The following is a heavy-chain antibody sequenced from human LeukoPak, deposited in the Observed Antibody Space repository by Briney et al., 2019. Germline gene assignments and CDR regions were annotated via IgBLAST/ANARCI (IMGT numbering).Heavy chain of an antibody. CDR3: AQNSWYGAYYFDY. CDR1: GYTLTELS. CDR2: FDPEDGET. V-gene: IGHV1-24*01. D-gene: IGHD6-13*01. Sequence: ASVKVSCKVSGYTLTELSMHWVRQAPGKGLEWMGGFDPEDGETIYAQKFQGGVTMTEDTSTDTAYMELSSLRSEDTAVYYCAQNSWYGAYYFDYWGQGTLVTVSS. J-gene: IGHJ4*02.